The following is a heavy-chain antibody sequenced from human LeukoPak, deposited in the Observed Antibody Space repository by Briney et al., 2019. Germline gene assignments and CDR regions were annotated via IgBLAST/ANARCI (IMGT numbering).Heavy chain of an antibody. J-gene: IGHJ4*02. CDR2: IYYSGST. CDR1: GYSISSGYY. D-gene: IGHD6-13*01. V-gene: IGHV4-61*01. Sequence: SETLSLTCAVSGYSISSGYYWSWIRQPPGKGLEWIGYIYYSGSTNYNPSLKSRVTISVDTSKNQFSLKLSSVTAADTAVYYCASSIAAAGNFDYWGQGTLVTVSS. CDR3: ASSIAAAGNFDY.